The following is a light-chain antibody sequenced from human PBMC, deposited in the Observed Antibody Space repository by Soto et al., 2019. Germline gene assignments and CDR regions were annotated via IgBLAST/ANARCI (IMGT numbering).Light chain of an antibody. CDR2: AAF. CDR3: LQDYNYPRT. V-gene: IGKV1-6*01. CDR1: QDIKND. J-gene: IGKJ1*01. Sequence: AIRMTQSPSSLSASVGDRVTITCRTSQDIKNDLGWYQQKPGKAPRLLIYAAFSLQSGVPSRFSGSGSGTDFTLTISSLQPEDFATYYCLQDYNYPRTFGQGTKVDIK.